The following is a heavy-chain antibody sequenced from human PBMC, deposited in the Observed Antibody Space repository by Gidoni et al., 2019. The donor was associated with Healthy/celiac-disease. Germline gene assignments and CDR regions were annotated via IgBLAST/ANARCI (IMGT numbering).Heavy chain of an antibody. CDR1: GGSFSSSSYY. D-gene: IGHD2-15*01. J-gene: IGHJ3*02. CDR3: AGVVATSRGAFDI. CDR2: LYYSGST. Sequence: QLQLQVSGPGLVKPSETLSLTCTVSGGSFSSSSYYWGRIRQPPGKGLEWIGSLYYSGSTYYNPSLKSRVTISVDTAKNQCTRKLSSVTAADTAVYYCAGVVATSRGAFDIWGQGTMVTVSS. V-gene: IGHV4-39*01.